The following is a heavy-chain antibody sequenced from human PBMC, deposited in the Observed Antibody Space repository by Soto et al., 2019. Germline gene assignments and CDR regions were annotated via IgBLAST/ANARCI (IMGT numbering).Heavy chain of an antibody. CDR3: ARDVIPPVHLGADDGFDV. J-gene: IGHJ3*01. D-gene: IGHD2-21*01. CDR1: GGSISSGNHF. CDR2: IFYSGTA. Sequence: QVQLQEAGPGLVKPSQTLSLTCIVSGGSISSGNHFWSWIRQPPGKGLEWIGYIFYSGTAYYNSSLKSRVSITVDTSKNQFSLNRSSVTAGDKAMYYCARDVIPPVHLGADDGFDVWGQGTMVTVSS. V-gene: IGHV4-30-4*01.